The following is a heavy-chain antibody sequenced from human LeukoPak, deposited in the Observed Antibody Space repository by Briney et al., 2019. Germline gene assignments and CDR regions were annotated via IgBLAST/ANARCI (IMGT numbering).Heavy chain of an antibody. D-gene: IGHD3-3*01. V-gene: IGHV1-2*02. J-gene: IGHJ3*02. CDR2: INPNSGGT. CDR1: GYTFTGYY. Sequence: SVKVSCKASGYTFTGYYMHWVRQAPGQGREGMGWINPNSGGTNYAQKFQGRVTMTRDTSISTAYMELSRLRSDDTAVYYCARGSQPGYDFWSGYGGDAFDIWGQGTMVTVSS. CDR3: ARGSQPGYDFWSGYGGDAFDI.